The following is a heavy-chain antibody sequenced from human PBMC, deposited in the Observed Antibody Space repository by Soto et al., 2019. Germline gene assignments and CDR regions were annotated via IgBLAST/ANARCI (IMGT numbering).Heavy chain of an antibody. J-gene: IGHJ4*02. V-gene: IGHV4-34*01. CDR1: GQSFSGHT. CDR2: ISQSGST. Sequence: QVQLQQWGAGLLKPSETLSLTCAVYGQSFSGHTWSWIRQSPGKGLEWIGEISQSGSTYYNPSLKTRVTISADTSKNQFSLTLNSVTAADTGVFYCARGSGIAVIPGELEDVHYDYWCQGTLVSFSA. D-gene: IGHD2-2*01. CDR3: ARGSGIAVIPGELEDVHYDY.